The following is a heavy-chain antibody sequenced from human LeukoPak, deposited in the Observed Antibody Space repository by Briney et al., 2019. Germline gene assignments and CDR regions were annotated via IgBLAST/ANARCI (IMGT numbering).Heavy chain of an antibody. Sequence: SETLSLTCTVSGDSISDDYWIWIRQPAGKGLEWIGRTYASGTSQYNPSLRSRVTMSVDTSKNQFSLRLSSMTTADTAVYYCARGGRPGYNSGWYPDYWGQGTLVAVSS. D-gene: IGHD6-19*01. V-gene: IGHV4-4*07. CDR3: ARGGRPGYNSGWYPDY. CDR1: GDSISDDY. CDR2: TYASGTS. J-gene: IGHJ4*02.